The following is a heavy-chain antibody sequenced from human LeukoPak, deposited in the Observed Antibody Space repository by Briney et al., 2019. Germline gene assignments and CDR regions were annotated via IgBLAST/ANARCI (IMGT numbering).Heavy chain of an antibody. V-gene: IGHV1-46*01. CDR2: INPSGGST. CDR3: ARFRLNAGASDY. Sequence: ASVKVSCKASGYTFTSYGISWVRQAPGQGLEWMGIINPSGGSTSYAQKFQGRVTMTRDTSTSTVYMELSSLRSEDTAVYYCARFRLNAGASDYWGQGTLVTVSS. CDR1: GYTFTSYG. J-gene: IGHJ4*02. D-gene: IGHD3-10*01.